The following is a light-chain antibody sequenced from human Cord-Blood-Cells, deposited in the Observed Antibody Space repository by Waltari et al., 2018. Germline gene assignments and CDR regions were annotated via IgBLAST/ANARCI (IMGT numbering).Light chain of an antibody. J-gene: IGLJ1*01. CDR1: SSDDGGYNH. Sequence: QSALTQPASVSGSPGPSITISCTGTSSDDGGYNHVSWYQQHPGRAPKLMIYDVSQRPSGVSHRFSGSKSGNTASLTISGLQAEDEADYYCSSYTSSSTYVFGTGTKVTVL. V-gene: IGLV2-14*01. CDR2: DVS. CDR3: SSYTSSSTYV.